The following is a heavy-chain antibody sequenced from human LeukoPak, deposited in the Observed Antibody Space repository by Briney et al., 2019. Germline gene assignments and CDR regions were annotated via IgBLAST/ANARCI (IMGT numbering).Heavy chain of an antibody. D-gene: IGHD3-3*01. CDR1: GGSISSGGYY. V-gene: IGHV4-30-2*01. CDR2: IYHSGST. CDR3: ARRGGPYDFWSGYYVGDASDI. Sequence: SQTLSLTCTVSGGSISSGGYYWSWIRQPPGKGLEWIGYIYHSGSTYYNPSLKSRVTISVDRSKNQFSLKLSSVTAADTAVYYCARRGGPYDFWSGYYVGDASDIWGQGTMDTVSS. J-gene: IGHJ3*02.